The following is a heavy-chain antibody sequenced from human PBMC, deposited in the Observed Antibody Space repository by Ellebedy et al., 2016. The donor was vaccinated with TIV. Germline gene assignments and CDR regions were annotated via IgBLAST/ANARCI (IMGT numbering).Heavy chain of an antibody. CDR2: IYRGGGTT. J-gene: IGHJ3*01. CDR1: GFSFSTYA. V-gene: IGHV3-23*01. CDR3: AKDQVGGDGRWVFDL. Sequence: GESLKISCVGSGFSFSTYATAWVRQTPGKGLEWVSGIYRGGGTTYYADSVKGRFTISRDNSKNTMYLEMNSLRAEDTAIYYCAKDQVGGDGRWVFDLWGQGTMVTVSS. D-gene: IGHD3-16*01.